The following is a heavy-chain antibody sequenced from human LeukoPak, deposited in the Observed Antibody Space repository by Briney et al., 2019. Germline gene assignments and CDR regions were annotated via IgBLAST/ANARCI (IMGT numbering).Heavy chain of an antibody. Sequence: SVKVSCTASGGTFSSYAISWVRQAPGQGLEWMGGIIPIFGTANYAQKFQGRVTITTDESTSTAYMELSSLRSEDTAVYYCARSFSIRLPGGQPFDYWGEGTLVTDSS. CDR3: ARSFSIRLPGGQPFDY. J-gene: IGHJ4*02. V-gene: IGHV1-69*05. CDR2: IIPIFGTA. D-gene: IGHD1-14*01. CDR1: GGTFSSYA.